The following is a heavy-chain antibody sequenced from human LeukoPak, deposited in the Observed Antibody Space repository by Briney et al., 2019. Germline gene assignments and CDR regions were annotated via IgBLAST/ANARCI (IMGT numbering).Heavy chain of an antibody. CDR3: ARFPKRRRYDSNPSRYYFDY. J-gene: IGHJ4*02. D-gene: IGHD3-22*01. CDR2: INHSGST. Sequence: PSETLSLTCAVYGGSFSGYYWSWIRQPPGKGLEWIGEINHSGSTNYNPSLKSRVTISVDTSKNQFSLKLSSVTAADTAVYYCARFPKRRRYDSNPSRYYFDYWGQGTLVTVSS. CDR1: GGSFSGYY. V-gene: IGHV4-34*01.